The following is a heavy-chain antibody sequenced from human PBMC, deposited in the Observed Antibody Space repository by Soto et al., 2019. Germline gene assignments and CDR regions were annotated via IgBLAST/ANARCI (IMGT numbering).Heavy chain of an antibody. CDR2: MNPNSGNT. CDR1: GYTFTSYD. V-gene: IGHV1-8*01. D-gene: IGHD6-6*01. Sequence: ASVKVSCKASGYTFTSYDINWVRQATGQGLEWMGWMNPNSGNTGYAQKFQGRVTMTRNTSISTAYMELSSLRSEDTAVYYCARPLGQLVLYDPWGQGTLVTVSS. J-gene: IGHJ5*02. CDR3: ARPLGQLVLYDP.